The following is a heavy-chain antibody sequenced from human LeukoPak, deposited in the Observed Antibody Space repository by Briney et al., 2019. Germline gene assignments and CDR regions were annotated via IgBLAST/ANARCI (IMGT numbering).Heavy chain of an antibody. CDR1: GFTFTSYE. J-gene: IGHJ4*02. D-gene: IGHD4/OR15-4a*01. V-gene: IGHV3-48*03. Sequence: QTGGSLRLSCAASGFTFTSYEMNWVRQAPGKGLEWVSYISSSGTTIYYADSVKGRFTISRDNAKNSLYLQMNSLRAEDTAVYFCTTGGMVPDWGQGTLVTVSS. CDR3: TTGGMVPD. CDR2: ISSSGTTI.